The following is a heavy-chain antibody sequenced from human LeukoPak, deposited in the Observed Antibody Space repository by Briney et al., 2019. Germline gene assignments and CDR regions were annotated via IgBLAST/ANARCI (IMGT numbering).Heavy chain of an antibody. CDR3: VREITMSGGFDP. CDR1: GFTFDDYS. CDR2: ISSRSSYI. V-gene: IGHV3-21*06. Sequence: GGSVRLSCAASGFTFDDYSMNWVRQPPGKGLEWVSSISSRSSYIFYADSVKGRFSISRDNAKNSLYLQMTSLRVEDTAVYYCVREITMSGGFDPWGQGTLVTVSS. D-gene: IGHD3-10*02. J-gene: IGHJ5*02.